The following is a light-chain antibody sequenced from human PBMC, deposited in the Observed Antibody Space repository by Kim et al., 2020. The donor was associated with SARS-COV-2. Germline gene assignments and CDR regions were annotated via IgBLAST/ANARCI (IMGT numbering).Light chain of an antibody. Sequence: ITISRTWRSSKIGAGYDVHWYQQLPGTAPKLLIYDNSNRTSGVPDRFSGSKSGTSASLAITGLQAEDEADYYCQSYDSSLSALYVFGAGTKVTVL. CDR1: SSKIGAGYD. CDR3: QSYDSSLSALYV. J-gene: IGLJ1*01. CDR2: DNS. V-gene: IGLV1-40*01.